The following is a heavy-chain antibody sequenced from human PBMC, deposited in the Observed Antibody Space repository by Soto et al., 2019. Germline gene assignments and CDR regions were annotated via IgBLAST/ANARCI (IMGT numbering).Heavy chain of an antibody. CDR2: IIPILGIA. J-gene: IGHJ3*02. D-gene: IGHD3-22*01. V-gene: IGHV1-69*02. CDR3: ARGDTMIVVGGAFDI. CDR1: GGTFSSYT. Sequence: QVQLVQSGAEVKKPGSSVKVSCKASGGTFSSYTISWVRQAPGQGLEWMGRIIPILGIANYAQQFQGRVTITADKSTSTAYMELSSLRSEDTAVYYCARGDTMIVVGGAFDIWGQGTMVTVSS.